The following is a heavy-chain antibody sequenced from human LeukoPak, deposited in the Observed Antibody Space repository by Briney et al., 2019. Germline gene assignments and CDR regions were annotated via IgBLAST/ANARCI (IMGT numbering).Heavy chain of an antibody. V-gene: IGHV3-23*01. Sequence: SGGSLRLSCVASGLTFASSAMSWVRQAPGKGLEWVSAISGSGGSTYYADSVKGRFTISRDNSKNTLYLQMNSLRAEDTAVYYCAKDGTPVAGTFTPMDYWGQGTLVTVSS. CDR1: GLTFASSA. CDR2: ISGSGGST. J-gene: IGHJ4*02. D-gene: IGHD6-19*01. CDR3: AKDGTPVAGTFTPMDY.